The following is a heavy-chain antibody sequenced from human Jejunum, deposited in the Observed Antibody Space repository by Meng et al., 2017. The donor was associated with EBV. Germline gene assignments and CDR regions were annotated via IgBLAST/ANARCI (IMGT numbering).Heavy chain of an antibody. CDR2: INPNSGGT. CDR3: ARDYSDSSRQGY. J-gene: IGHJ4*02. V-gene: IGHV1-2*06. CDR1: GYTFTGYF. Sequence: QVQLGQSGAEAKQPGASVRVSCKASGYTFTGYFIHWVRQAPGQGLEWMGRINPNSGGTSYTQKFQGRVTMTRDTSITTAYMELSRLGSDDTAVYYCARDYSDSSRQGYWGQGTLVTVSS. D-gene: IGHD3-22*01.